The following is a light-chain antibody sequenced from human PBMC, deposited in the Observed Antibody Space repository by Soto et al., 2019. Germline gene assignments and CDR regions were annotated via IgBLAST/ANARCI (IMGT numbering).Light chain of an antibody. V-gene: IGLV1-44*01. CDR2: TDN. Sequence: QSVLTQPPSASGTPGQRVTISCSGSSSNIGPNTVNWYQQSPGTAPKLLIDTDNERPSGVPDRFSGSKSGTSASLAISGLQSEDEAHYYCAAWDDSLSALFGGGTKVTVL. CDR1: SSNIGPNT. CDR3: AAWDDSLSAL. J-gene: IGLJ2*01.